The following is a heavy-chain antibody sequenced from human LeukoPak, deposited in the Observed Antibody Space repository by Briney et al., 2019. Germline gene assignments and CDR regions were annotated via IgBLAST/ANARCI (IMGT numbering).Heavy chain of an antibody. CDR1: GYTFTGYY. J-gene: IGHJ6*03. Sequence: ASVKVSCKASGYTFTGYYMHWVRQAPGQGLEWMGWINPNSGGTNYAQKFQGRVTMTRDTSISTAYMELSRLRSDDTAVYYCARVAGSSSGNNYYMDVWGKGTTVTVSS. CDR2: INPNSGGT. D-gene: IGHD6-6*01. V-gene: IGHV1-2*02. CDR3: ARVAGSSSGNNYYMDV.